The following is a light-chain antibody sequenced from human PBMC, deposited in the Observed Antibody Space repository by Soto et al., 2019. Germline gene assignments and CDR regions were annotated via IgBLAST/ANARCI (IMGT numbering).Light chain of an antibody. CDR3: QQYGSSGT. J-gene: IGKJ1*01. CDR2: GAS. Sequence: DIVLTQSPGPLSLSPGERHTLSCRASQSVSNNYLAWYQQKPGQAPRLLIYGASNRATGIPDRFSGSGSGTDFTLTISRLEPEDFAVYYCQQYGSSGTFGQATKVDIK. CDR1: QSVSNNY. V-gene: IGKV3-20*01.